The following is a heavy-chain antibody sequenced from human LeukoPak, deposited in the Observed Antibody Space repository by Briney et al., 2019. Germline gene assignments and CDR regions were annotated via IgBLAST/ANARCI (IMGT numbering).Heavy chain of an antibody. CDR2: IYYSGST. CDR1: GGSISSYY. CDR3: ARRGYSYGFANDY. J-gene: IGHJ4*02. Sequence: SETLSLTCTVSGGSISSYYWSWIRQPPGKGLEWIGYIYYSGSTNYNPSLKSRVTISVDTSKNQFSLKLGSVTAADTAVYYCARRGYSYGFANDYWGQGTLVTVSS. D-gene: IGHD5-18*01. V-gene: IGHV4-59*08.